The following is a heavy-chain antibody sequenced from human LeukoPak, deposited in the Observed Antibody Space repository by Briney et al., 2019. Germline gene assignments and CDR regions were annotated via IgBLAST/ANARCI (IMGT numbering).Heavy chain of an antibody. CDR1: GYTFTKYA. CDR2: IDINTGNP. CDR3: VRDNFDDRVTTLDL. J-gene: IGHJ5*02. V-gene: IGHV7-4-1*02. D-gene: IGHD4-17*01. Sequence: PVASAKVSCKASGYTFTKYAMNWVRQAPGQGPEWMGWIDINTGNPTYAQGLTGRFVFSLDTSVSTAYLQIRRLQADNTAVYYCVRDNFDDRVTTLDLWGQGTLVTVSS.